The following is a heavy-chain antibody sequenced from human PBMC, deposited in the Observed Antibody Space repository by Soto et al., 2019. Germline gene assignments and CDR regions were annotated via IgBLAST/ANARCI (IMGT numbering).Heavy chain of an antibody. CDR1: GGSISSGGYY. V-gene: IGHV4-31*03. D-gene: IGHD4-17*01. J-gene: IGHJ4*02. Sequence: SETLSLTCTVSGGSISSGGYYWSWIRQHPGKGLEWIGYIYYSGSTYYNPSLKSRVTISVDTSKNQFSLKLSSVTAADTAVYYCAREDYGDSNFDYWGQATLVTVSS. CDR2: IYYSGST. CDR3: AREDYGDSNFDY.